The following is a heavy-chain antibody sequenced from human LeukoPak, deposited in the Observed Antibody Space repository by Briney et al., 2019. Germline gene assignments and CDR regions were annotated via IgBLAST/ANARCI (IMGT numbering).Heavy chain of an antibody. CDR1: GFTFSSYD. CDR2: IGTAGDT. D-gene: IGHD6-25*01. V-gene: IGHV3-13*01. J-gene: IGHJ4*02. CDR3: ARESPGSTGYYFDY. Sequence: PGGSLRLSCAASGFTFSSYDMHWVRQATGKGLEWVSAIGTAGDTYYPGSVKGRFTISRENAKNSLYLQMNSLRAGDTAVYYCARESPGSTGYYFDYWGQGTLVTVSS.